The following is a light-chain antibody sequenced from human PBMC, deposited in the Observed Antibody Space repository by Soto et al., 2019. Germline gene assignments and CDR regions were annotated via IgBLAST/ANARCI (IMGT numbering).Light chain of an antibody. CDR2: DAS. Sequence: EIVLTQSPATLSLSPGERATLSCRASQSVSSYFAWYQQKPGQAPRLLIYDASNRATGIPARFSGSGSGTDFTLTISSLEPEDFAVYYCQQRSNWPWTFGQGTKVDI. CDR3: QQRSNWPWT. V-gene: IGKV3-11*01. J-gene: IGKJ1*01. CDR1: QSVSSY.